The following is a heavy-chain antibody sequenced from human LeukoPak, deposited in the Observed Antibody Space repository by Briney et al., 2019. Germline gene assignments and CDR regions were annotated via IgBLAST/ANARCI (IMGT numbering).Heavy chain of an antibody. CDR2: IYYSGST. V-gene: IGHV4-59*01. D-gene: IGHD1-14*01. CDR3: ARGNRGYALYYMDV. J-gene: IGHJ6*03. Sequence: PSETLSLTCTVSGGSISSYYWSWIRQPPGKGLEWIGYIYYSGSTNYNPSLKSRVTISVDTSKNQFSLKLSSVTAADTAVYYCARGNRGYALYYMDVWGKGTTVTVSS. CDR1: GGSISSYY.